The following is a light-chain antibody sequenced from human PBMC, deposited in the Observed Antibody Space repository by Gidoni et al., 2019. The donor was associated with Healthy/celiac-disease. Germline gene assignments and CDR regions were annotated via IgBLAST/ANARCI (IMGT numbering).Light chain of an antibody. CDR3: QQYSNWPLT. CDR2: GAS. J-gene: IGKJ4*01. V-gene: IGKV3-15*01. Sequence: PATLSVSPGERATLSCRASQSISSNLAWYQQKPGQAPRLLIYGASTRATGIPARVSGSGSGTEFTLTISSLQSEDFAVYHCQQYSNWPLTFGGGTKVEVK. CDR1: QSISSN.